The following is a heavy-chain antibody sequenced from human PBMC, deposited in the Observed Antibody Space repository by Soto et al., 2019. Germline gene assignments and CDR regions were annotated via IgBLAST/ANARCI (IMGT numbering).Heavy chain of an antibody. CDR2: IYFTGST. D-gene: IGHD3-22*01. CDR3: ARGDGLYYDNSGSYSSYGMDV. CDR1: GGSINSYY. Sequence: SSETLSLTCTVSGGSINSYYWTWIRQPAGKGLEWIGRIYFTGSTTYNPSLKSRVAMSVATSKNQFFLRLNSVTAADSAVYYCARGDGLYYDNSGSYSSYGMDVWGQGTTVTVSS. J-gene: IGHJ6*02. V-gene: IGHV4-4*07.